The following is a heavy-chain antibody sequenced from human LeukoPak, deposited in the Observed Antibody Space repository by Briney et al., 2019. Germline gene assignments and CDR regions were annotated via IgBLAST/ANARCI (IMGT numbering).Heavy chain of an antibody. D-gene: IGHD2/OR15-2a*01. V-gene: IGHV4-59*01. CDR2: MYCSGST. CDR1: GASISSYY. Sequence: SETLSLTCTVSGASISSYYWSWIRQPPGKGLEWIGYMYCSGSTNYNLSLKSRLNISVDMPKNQFSLKLNSVTAADTVVYFCARELKVGNTGYYFDYWGQGTLVTVSS. CDR3: ARELKVGNTGYYFDY. J-gene: IGHJ4*02.